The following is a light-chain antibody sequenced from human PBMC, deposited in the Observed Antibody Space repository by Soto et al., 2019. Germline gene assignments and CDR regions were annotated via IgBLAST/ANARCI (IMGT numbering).Light chain of an antibody. J-gene: IGLJ2*01. CDR1: TSNIGTYT. CDR3: ESYTGDASLGI. CDR2: GDN. V-gene: IGLV1-44*01. Sequence: QSVLTQSPSVSGTPGQGVTISCSGGTSNIGTYTVNWYQQLPGTAPKVLIYGDNQRPSGVADRFSGSKSGTSASLAISGLQSEDEADYYCESYTGDASLGIFGGGTKLTVL.